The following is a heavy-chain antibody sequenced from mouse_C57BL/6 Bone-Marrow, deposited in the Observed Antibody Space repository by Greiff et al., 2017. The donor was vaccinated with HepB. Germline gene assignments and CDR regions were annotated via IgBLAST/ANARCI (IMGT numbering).Heavy chain of an antibody. J-gene: IGHJ1*03. CDR1: GYTFTNYW. CDR3: AGNYGSSYDWYFDV. CDR2: IYPGGGYT. V-gene: IGHV1-63*01. D-gene: IGHD1-1*01. Sequence: VQLQQSGAELVRPGTSVKMSCKASGYTFTNYWIGWVKQRPGHGLEWIGDIYPGGGYTNYNEKFKGKATLTADKSSSTAYMQLSSLTSEDAAIYYCAGNYGSSYDWYFDVWGTGTTVTVSS.